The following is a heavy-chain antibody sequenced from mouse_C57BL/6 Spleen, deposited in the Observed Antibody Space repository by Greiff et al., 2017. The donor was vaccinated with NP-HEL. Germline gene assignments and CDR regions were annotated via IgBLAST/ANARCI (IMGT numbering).Heavy chain of an antibody. V-gene: IGHV1-52*01. CDR1: GYTFTSYW. Sequence: QVQLQQSGAELVRPGSSVKLSCKASGYTFTSYWMHWVKQRPIQGLEWIGNIDPSDSETHYNQKFKDKATLTVDKSSSTAYMQLSSLTSEDSAVYYCARAASPYSYYFGDWGKGTTLTVSS. J-gene: IGHJ2*01. CDR2: IDPSDSET. CDR3: ARAASPYSYYFGD. D-gene: IGHD2-12*01.